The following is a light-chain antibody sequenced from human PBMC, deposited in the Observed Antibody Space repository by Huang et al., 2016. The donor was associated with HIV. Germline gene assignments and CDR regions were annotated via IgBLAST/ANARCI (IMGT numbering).Light chain of an antibody. V-gene: IGKV3-20*01. Sequence: EIVLTQSPGTVSLSPGERATLSCRASQSVGNYLAWYQQQPGQAPRLLMYDASSRATGMPDRFSGSGSGTDFTLTISRLEPEDFAVYYCQHYGSSLITFGQGTRLEIK. J-gene: IGKJ5*01. CDR3: QHYGSSLIT. CDR2: DAS. CDR1: QSVGNY.